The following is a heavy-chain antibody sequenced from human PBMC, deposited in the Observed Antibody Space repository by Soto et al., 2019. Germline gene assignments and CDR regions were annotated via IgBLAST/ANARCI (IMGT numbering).Heavy chain of an antibody. J-gene: IGHJ4*02. CDR2: IDPSDSYT. V-gene: IGHV5-10-1*01. CDR1: GYSFTSYW. Sequence: PGESLKISCKGSGYSFTSYWISWVRQMPGKGLEWMGRIDPSDSYTNYSPSFQGHVTISADKSISTAYLQWSSLKASDTAMYYCARHPNSIAAADPIDYWGQGTLVTVSS. D-gene: IGHD6-13*01. CDR3: ARHPNSIAAADPIDY.